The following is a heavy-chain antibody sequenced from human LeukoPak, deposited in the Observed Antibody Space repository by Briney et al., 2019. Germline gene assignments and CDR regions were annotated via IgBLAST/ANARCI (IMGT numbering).Heavy chain of an antibody. CDR1: GFTFSSYW. CDR2: INSDGSST. Sequence: GGSLRLSCAASGFTFSSYWMHWVRQAPGKGLVWVSRINSDGSSTSYADSVKGRFTISRDNAKNTLYLQMNSLRAEDTAVYYCARVRRTAVTPWALGYWGQGTLVTVSS. CDR3: ARVRRTAVTPWALGY. D-gene: IGHD4-17*01. V-gene: IGHV3-74*01. J-gene: IGHJ4*02.